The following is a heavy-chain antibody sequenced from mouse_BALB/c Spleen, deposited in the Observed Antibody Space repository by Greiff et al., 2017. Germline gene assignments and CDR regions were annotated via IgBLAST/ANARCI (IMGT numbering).Heavy chain of an antibody. CDR2: IYPGDGDT. Sequence: VQLHQSGPELVKPGASVKISCKASGYAFSSSWMNWVKQRPGQGLEWIGRIYPGDGDTNYNGKFKGKATLTADKSSSTAYMQLSSLTSVDSAVYFCARDFTTATSFDYWGQGTTLTVSS. D-gene: IGHD1-2*01. CDR1: GYAFSSSW. CDR3: ARDFTTATSFDY. V-gene: IGHV1-82*01. J-gene: IGHJ2*01.